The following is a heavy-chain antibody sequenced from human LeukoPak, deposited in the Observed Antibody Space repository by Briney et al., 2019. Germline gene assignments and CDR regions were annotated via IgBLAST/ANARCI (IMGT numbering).Heavy chain of an antibody. CDR2: IYPGDSDT. D-gene: IGHD2-15*01. CDR1: GYSFTSYW. CDR3: ARFHCSGGSCYADYYYYMDV. Sequence: GESLKISCKGSGYSFTSYWIGWVRQMPGKGLEWMGIIYPGDSDTRYSPSFQGQFTISADKSISTAYLQWSSLKASDTAMYYCARFHCSGGSCYADYYYYMDVWGKGTTVTVSS. J-gene: IGHJ6*03. V-gene: IGHV5-51*01.